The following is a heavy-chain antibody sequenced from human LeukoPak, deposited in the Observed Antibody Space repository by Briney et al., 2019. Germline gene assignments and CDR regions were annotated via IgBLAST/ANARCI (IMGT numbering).Heavy chain of an antibody. V-gene: IGHV7-4-1*02. CDR1: GYTFTSYA. CDR2: INTNTGNP. Sequence: GASVKVSCKASGYTFTSYAMNWVRQAPGQGLEWMGWINTNTGNPTYAQGFTGRFVFSLDTSVSTAYLQISSLKAEDTAVYYCAGTYCSSTSCYLDPWGQGTLVSLSS. D-gene: IGHD2-2*01. CDR3: AGTYCSSTSCYLDP. J-gene: IGHJ5*02.